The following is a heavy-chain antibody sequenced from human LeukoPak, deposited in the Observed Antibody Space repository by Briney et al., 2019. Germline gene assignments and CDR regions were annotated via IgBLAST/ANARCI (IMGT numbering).Heavy chain of an antibody. J-gene: IGHJ6*02. CDR3: ARDLVAMDYGMDV. CDR2: IYYSGST. CDR1: GGSISSGDYY. Sequence: ETSETLSLTCTVSGGSISSGDYYWRWIRQPPGKGLEWIGYIYYSGSTYYNPSLKSRVTISVDTSKNQFSLKLSSVTAADTAVYYCARDLVAMDYGMDVWGQGTTVTVSS. D-gene: IGHD2-15*01. V-gene: IGHV4-30-4*01.